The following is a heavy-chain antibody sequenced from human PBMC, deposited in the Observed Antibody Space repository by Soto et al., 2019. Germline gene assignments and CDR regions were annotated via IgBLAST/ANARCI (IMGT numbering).Heavy chain of an antibody. CDR1: GGSISSGAYS. CDR3: ARGAHAHVGNDPVYYYYRFDV. Sequence: SETLSLTCAVSGGSISSGAYSWSWVRQSPGQGLEWIGYIYHSGSTYYNPSLRSRVTISVDKSKNQFSLRLISVTAADTAVYYCARGAHAHVGNDPVYYYYRFDVWGQGTKVTVSS. CDR2: IYHSGST. J-gene: IGHJ6*02. V-gene: IGHV4-30-2*06. D-gene: IGHD1-1*01.